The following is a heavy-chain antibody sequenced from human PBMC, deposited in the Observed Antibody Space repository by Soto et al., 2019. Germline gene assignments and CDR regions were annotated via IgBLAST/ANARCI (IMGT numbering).Heavy chain of an antibody. D-gene: IGHD3-3*01. CDR3: ARDHGVYDFWSGWRPYYYYYGMDV. CDR1: GFPFSSYA. Sequence: SLRLSCAASGFPFSSYAMHWVRQAPGKGLEWVAVISYDGSNKYYADSVKGRFTISRDNSKNTLYLQMNNLRAEDTAVYYCARDHGVYDFWSGWRPYYYYYGMDVWGQGTTVTVSS. V-gene: IGHV3-30-3*01. CDR2: ISYDGSNK. J-gene: IGHJ6*02.